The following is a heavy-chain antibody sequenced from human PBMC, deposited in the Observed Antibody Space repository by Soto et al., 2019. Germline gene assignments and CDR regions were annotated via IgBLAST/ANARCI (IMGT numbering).Heavy chain of an antibody. CDR2: ISDDDGKT. CDR3: ARGEATDF. CDR1: GYSFTSYG. V-gene: IGHV1-18*04. Sequence: ASVKVSCKTSGYSFTSYGISWVRQAPGQGLEWMGWISDDDGKTNYAQKFQGRVTVTTDASTSTAYMELRSLRFDDTAVYYCARGEATDFWGRGTLVTVSS. J-gene: IGHJ4*02.